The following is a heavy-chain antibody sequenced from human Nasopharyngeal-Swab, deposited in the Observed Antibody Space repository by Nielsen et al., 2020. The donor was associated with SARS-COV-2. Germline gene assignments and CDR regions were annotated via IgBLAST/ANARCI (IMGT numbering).Heavy chain of an antibody. J-gene: IGHJ4*02. V-gene: IGHV4-31*09. CDR2: IYYSGST. CDR1: GGSISSGGYY. CDR3: ARNGHYTMDY. Sequence: SETLSLTCTVSGGSISSGGYYWSWIRQHPGKGLEWIGYIYYSGSTYYNPSLKSRVTISVDKSKNQLSLRLNSVTAADTAVYYCARNGHYTMDYWGQGTLVTVSS. D-gene: IGHD3-3*01.